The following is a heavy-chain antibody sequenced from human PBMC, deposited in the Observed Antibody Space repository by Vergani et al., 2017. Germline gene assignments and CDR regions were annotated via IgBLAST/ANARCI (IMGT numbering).Heavy chain of an antibody. CDR3: YTDSHDY. Sequence: EVQVVESGGDLIKPGGSLRLSCVVSGITFKNAWINWVRQAPGKGLEWIGRIRSKNDGGTADYAAPLKGRFTISRDDSKDSAFLLVNNLKTEDTAVYFCYTDSHDYWGQGTLVTVSS. CDR1: GITFKNAW. J-gene: IGHJ4*02. V-gene: IGHV3-15*01. D-gene: IGHD2-15*01. CDR2: IRSKNDGGTA.